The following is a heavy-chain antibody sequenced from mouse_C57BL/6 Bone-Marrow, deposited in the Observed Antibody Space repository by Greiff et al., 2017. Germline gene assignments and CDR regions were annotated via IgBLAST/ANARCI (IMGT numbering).Heavy chain of an antibody. V-gene: IGHV1-64*01. CDR2: IHPNSGST. CDR3: ARSSYSNYVPY. CDR1: GYTFTSYW. J-gene: IGHJ3*01. Sequence: VQLQQPGAELVKPGASVKLSCKASGYTFTSYWMHWVKQRHGQGLEWLGMIHPNSGSTNYNEKFNSKATLTVDKSSSAAYMQLSSLTSEYSAVYYGARSSYSNYVPYWGQGTLVTVSA. D-gene: IGHD2-5*01.